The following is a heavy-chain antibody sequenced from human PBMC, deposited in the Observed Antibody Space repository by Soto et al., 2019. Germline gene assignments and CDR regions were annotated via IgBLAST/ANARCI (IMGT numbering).Heavy chain of an antibody. CDR1: GFMFSAYT. J-gene: IGHJ4*02. V-gene: IGHV3-21*01. Sequence: GGSLRLSCPGSGFMFSAYTMSWVRQAPGKGLEWLSSITSNSDHIDYADSVRGRFTVSRDNARKSLYLQMDSLGAEDTGVYYCATPYYYNHWGPGTLVTV. CDR3: ATPYYYNH. CDR2: ITSNSDHI.